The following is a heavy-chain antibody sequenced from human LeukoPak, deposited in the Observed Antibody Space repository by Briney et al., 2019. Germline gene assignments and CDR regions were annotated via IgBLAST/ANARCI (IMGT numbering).Heavy chain of an antibody. CDR3: ARRVTMVRGVRAFDI. V-gene: IGHV4-34*01. D-gene: IGHD3-10*01. Sequence: SETLSLTCAVYGGSFSGYYWSWIRQPPGKGLEWIGEINHSESTNYNPSLKSRVTISVDTSKNQFSLKLSSVTAADTAVYYCARRVTMVRGVRAFDIWGQGTMVTVSS. J-gene: IGHJ3*02. CDR2: INHSEST. CDR1: GGSFSGYY.